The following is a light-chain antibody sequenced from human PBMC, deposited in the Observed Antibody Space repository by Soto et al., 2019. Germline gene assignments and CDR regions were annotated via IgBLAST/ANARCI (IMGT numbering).Light chain of an antibody. Sequence: SYELTQPPSVSVSPGQTASITCSGEKLGDKYVCWYQQKPGQSPVLIISQDRRRPSGIPERFSGSNSGNTATLTISGTQAMDEADYYCQTWDTSTIVFGGGTQLTVL. V-gene: IGLV3-1*01. CDR3: QTWDTSTIV. CDR1: KLGDKY. CDR2: QDR. J-gene: IGLJ2*01.